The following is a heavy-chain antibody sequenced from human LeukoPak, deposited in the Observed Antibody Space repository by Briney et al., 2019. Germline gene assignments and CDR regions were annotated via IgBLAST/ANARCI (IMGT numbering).Heavy chain of an antibody. V-gene: IGHV4-39*01. CDR3: ARHDPVVGGDFDY. CDR1: GGSISSSSYY. CDR2: IYYSGST. J-gene: IGHJ4*02. D-gene: IGHD2-15*01. Sequence: SETLSLTCTVSGGSISSSSYYWGWIRQPPGKGLEWIGSIYYSGSTYYNPSLKSRVTISVDTSKNQFSLKLSSVTAADTAVYYCARHDPVVGGDFDYWGQGTLVTVSS.